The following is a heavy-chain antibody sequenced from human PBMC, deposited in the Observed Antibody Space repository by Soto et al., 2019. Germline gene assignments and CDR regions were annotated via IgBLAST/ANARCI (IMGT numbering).Heavy chain of an antibody. Sequence: ASVKVSCKASGYTFTSYGISWVRQAPGQGLEWMGWISAYNGNTNYAQKLQGRVTMTTDTSTSTAYMELRSLRSDDTAVYYCVRADIPPLGYCSGGSCYQIDYWGQGTLVTVSS. D-gene: IGHD2-15*01. CDR2: ISAYNGNT. CDR1: GYTFTSYG. CDR3: VRADIPPLGYCSGGSCYQIDY. V-gene: IGHV1-18*04. J-gene: IGHJ4*02.